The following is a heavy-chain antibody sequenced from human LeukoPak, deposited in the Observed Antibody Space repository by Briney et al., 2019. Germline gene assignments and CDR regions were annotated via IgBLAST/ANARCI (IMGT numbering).Heavy chain of an antibody. CDR3: AREGYCSSTSCYAHFDY. Sequence: SETLSLTCAVYGGSFSGYYWSWIRQPPGKGLEWIGEINHSGSTNYNPSLKSRVTISVDTSKNQFSLKLSSVTAADTAVYYCAREGYCSSTSCYAHFDYWGQGTLVTVSS. D-gene: IGHD2-2*01. CDR2: INHSGST. V-gene: IGHV4-34*01. CDR1: GGSFSGYY. J-gene: IGHJ4*02.